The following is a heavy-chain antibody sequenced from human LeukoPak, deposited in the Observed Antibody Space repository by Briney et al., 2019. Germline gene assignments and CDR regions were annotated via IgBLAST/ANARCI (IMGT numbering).Heavy chain of an antibody. Sequence: PGGSLRLSXAASGFTVSSNYMSWVGQTPGKGLEWVSVIYSGGSTYYADSVKGRFTISRDNSKNTLYLQMNSLRAEDTAVYYCARERSSGWVDYFDYWGQGTLVTVSS. D-gene: IGHD6-19*01. CDR3: ARERSSGWVDYFDY. CDR2: IYSGGST. V-gene: IGHV3-53*01. CDR1: GFTVSSNY. J-gene: IGHJ4*02.